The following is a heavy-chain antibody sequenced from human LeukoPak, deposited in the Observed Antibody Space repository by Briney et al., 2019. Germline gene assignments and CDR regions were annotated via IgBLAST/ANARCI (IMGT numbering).Heavy chain of an antibody. J-gene: IGHJ4*02. V-gene: IGHV1-18*01. Sequence: GASVTVSCKASGYTFTSYGISWVRQAPGQGLEWMGWISAYNGNTNYAQKLQGRVTMTTDESTSTAYMELSSLRSEDTAVYYCARANYYDSSADYWGQGTLVTVSS. CDR3: ARANYYDSSADY. CDR1: GYTFTSYG. D-gene: IGHD3-22*01. CDR2: ISAYNGNT.